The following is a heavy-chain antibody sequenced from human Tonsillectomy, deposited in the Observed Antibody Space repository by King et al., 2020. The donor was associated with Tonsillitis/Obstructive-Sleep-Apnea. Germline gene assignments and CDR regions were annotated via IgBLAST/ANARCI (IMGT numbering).Heavy chain of an antibody. CDR3: ARDRGYYDILTGYYKAYYYMDV. V-gene: IGHV3-53*04. Sequence: VQLVESGGGLVQPGGSLRLSCAASGFTVSSNYMSWVRQAPGKGLEWVSVIYSGGSTYYADSVKGRFTISRHNSKNTLYLQMNSLRAEDTAGYYCARDRGYYDILTGYYKAYYYMDVWGKGTTVTVSS. CDR2: IYSGGST. D-gene: IGHD3-9*01. CDR1: GFTVSSNY. J-gene: IGHJ6*03.